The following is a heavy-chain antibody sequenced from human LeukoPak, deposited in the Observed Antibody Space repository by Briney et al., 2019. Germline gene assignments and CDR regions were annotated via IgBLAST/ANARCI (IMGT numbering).Heavy chain of an antibody. V-gene: IGHV3-7*01. D-gene: IGHD6-13*01. CDR3: ARDMYSSSWVAFDI. J-gene: IGHJ3*02. CDR1: GFTFSSYW. Sequence: GGSLRLSCAASGFTFSSYWMSWVRQAPGKGREWVANIKQDGSEKYYVDSVKGRFTISRDNAKNSLYLQMNSLRAEDTAVYYCARDMYSSSWVAFDIWGQGTMVTVSS. CDR2: IKQDGSEK.